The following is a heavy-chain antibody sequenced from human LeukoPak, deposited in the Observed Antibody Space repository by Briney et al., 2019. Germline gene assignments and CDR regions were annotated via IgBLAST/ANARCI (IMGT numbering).Heavy chain of an antibody. D-gene: IGHD6-13*01. CDR1: GGSFSGYY. Sequence: SETLSLTCAVYGGSFSGYYWSWIRQPPGKGLEWIGEINHSGSTNYNPSLKSRVTISVDTSKNQFSLKLSSVTAADTAVYYCAREFGKYSSSWYCPTFWGQGTLVTVSS. CDR2: INHSGST. V-gene: IGHV4-34*01. CDR3: AREFGKYSSSWYCPTF. J-gene: IGHJ4*02.